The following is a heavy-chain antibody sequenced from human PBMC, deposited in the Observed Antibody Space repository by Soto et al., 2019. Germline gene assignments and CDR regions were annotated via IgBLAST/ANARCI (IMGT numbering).Heavy chain of an antibody. J-gene: IGHJ4*02. CDR2: ISYDGSNK. V-gene: IGHV3-30-3*01. CDR1: GFTFSSYA. D-gene: IGHD6-6*01. Sequence: QVQLVESGGGVVQPGRSLRLSCAASGFTFSSYAMHWVRQAPGKGLEWVAVISYDGSNKYYADSVKGRFTISRDNSKNTLYLQMNSLRAEDTAVYYCARARPSSRYFDYWGQGTLVTVSS. CDR3: ARARPSSRYFDY.